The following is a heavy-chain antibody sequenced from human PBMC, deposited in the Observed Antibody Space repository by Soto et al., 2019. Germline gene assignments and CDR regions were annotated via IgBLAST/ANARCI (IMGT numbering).Heavy chain of an antibody. CDR3: ARGRPVRDYYYTGLDV. CDR1: GYTFSNYD. J-gene: IGHJ6*02. Sequence: QVQLVQSGPEVKNPGASVKVSCKASGYTFSNYDINWVRQAPGQGLEGMGRISAYTGHTNYAQNLQGRVTMTTDTSTTTAYMEVTSLRFDDTAVYFCARGRPVRDYYYTGLDVWGQGTTVTVSS. D-gene: IGHD4-4*01. V-gene: IGHV1-18*01. CDR2: ISAYTGHT.